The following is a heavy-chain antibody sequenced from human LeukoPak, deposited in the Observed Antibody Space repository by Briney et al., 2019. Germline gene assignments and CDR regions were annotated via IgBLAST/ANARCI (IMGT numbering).Heavy chain of an antibody. CDR3: ARGNFGYSGYDCGDYEDY. J-gene: IGHJ4*02. CDR2: ISYDGSNK. V-gene: IGHV3-30-3*01. Sequence: GRSLRLSCAASGFTFSSYAMHWVRQAPGKGLEWVAVISYDGSNKYYADSAKGRFTISRDNSKNTLYLQMNSLRAEDTAVYYCARGNFGYSGYDCGDYEDYWGQGTLVTVSS. CDR1: GFTFSSYA. D-gene: IGHD5-12*01.